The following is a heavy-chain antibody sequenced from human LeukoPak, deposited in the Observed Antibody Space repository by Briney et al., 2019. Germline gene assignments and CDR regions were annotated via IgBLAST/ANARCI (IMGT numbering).Heavy chain of an antibody. D-gene: IGHD3-22*01. J-gene: IGHJ4*02. CDR3: ARVRYYDSSDYYPFDY. CDR2: IIPIFGTA. Sequence: SVKVSCKASGYTFTSYGISWVRQAPGQGLEWMGGIIPIFGTANYAQKFQGRVTITADESTSTAYMELSSLRSEDTAVYYCARVRYYDSSDYYPFDYWGQGTLVTVSS. CDR1: GYTFTSYG. V-gene: IGHV1-69*13.